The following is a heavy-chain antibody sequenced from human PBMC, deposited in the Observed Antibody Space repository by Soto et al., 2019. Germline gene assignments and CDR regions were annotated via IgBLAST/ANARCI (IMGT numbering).Heavy chain of an antibody. Sequence: GSLRLSCAASGFTFTNAWINWVRQAPGKGLEWVGRIKSKTDGGTTDYAEPVKGRFAISRDDSNNMVYLQMNSQKIEDTAVYYCTTDSYSTIIIVRFDYWGHGTLVTVSS. CDR2: IKSKTDGGTT. J-gene: IGHJ4*01. CDR3: TTDSYSTIIIVRFDY. D-gene: IGHD3-22*01. V-gene: IGHV3-15*07. CDR1: GFTFTNAW.